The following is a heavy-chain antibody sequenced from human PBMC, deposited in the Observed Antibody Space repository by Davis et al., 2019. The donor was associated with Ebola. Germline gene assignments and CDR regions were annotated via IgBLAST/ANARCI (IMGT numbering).Heavy chain of an antibody. V-gene: IGHV3-30*01. J-gene: IGHJ6*04. Sequence: SVKGRFNISRDNSKNTLYLQINSLRPEDTAVYFCARGVVVIPAAVLRGDACELDVWGKGTTVSVSS. D-gene: IGHD2-2*01. CDR3: ARGVVVIPAAVLRGDACELDV.